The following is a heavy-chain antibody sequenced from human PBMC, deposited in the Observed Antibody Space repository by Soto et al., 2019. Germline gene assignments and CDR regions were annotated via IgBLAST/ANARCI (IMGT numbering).Heavy chain of an antibody. V-gene: IGHV4-31*11. J-gene: IGHJ4*02. CDR1: GGSISSGGYY. Sequence: SETLSLTCAVSGGSISSGGYYWSWIRQQPGKGLEWIGYIYYSGSTYYNPSLKSRVTISVDTSKNQFSLKLSSVTAADTAVYYCAREGGIVGATAADYWGQGTLVTVSS. CDR2: IYYSGST. CDR3: AREGGIVGATAADY. D-gene: IGHD1-26*01.